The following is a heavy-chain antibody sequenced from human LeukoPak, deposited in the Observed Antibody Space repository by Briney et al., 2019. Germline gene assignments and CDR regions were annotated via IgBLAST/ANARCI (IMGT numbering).Heavy chain of an antibody. CDR3: ARARRVVYYYYYMDV. Sequence: ASVKVSCKASGGTFSSYAISWVRQAPGQGLEWMGGIIPIFGTANYAQKFQGRVTITTDESTSTAYMELSSLRSEDTAVYYCARARRVVYYYYYMDVWGKGTTVTVSS. V-gene: IGHV1-69*05. J-gene: IGHJ6*03. D-gene: IGHD4-17*01. CDR1: GGTFSSYA. CDR2: IIPIFGTA.